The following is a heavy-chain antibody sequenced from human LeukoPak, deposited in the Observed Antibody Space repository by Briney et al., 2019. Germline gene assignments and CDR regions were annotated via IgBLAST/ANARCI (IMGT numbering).Heavy chain of an antibody. CDR3: ARDNKDFWSGYYFDY. V-gene: IGHV4-30-2*01. D-gene: IGHD3-3*01. CDR1: GGSISSGGYY. CDR2: IYHSGST. J-gene: IGHJ4*02. Sequence: PSETLSLTCTVSGGSISSGGYYWSWIRQPPGKGLEWIGYIYHSGSTYYNPSLKSRVTISVDRSKNQFSLKLSSVTAADTAVYYCARDNKDFWSGYYFDYWGQGTLVTVSS.